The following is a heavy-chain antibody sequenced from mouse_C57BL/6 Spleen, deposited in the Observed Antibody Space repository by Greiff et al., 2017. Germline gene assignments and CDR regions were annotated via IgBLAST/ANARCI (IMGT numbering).Heavy chain of an antibody. D-gene: IGHD4-1*01. CDR2: ISSGGDYI. CDR3: TREDWDGYAMDY. Sequence: EVKVEESGEGLVKPGGSLKLSCAASGFTFSSYAMSWVRQTPEKRLEWVAYISSGGDYIYYADTVKGRFTISRDNARNTLYLQMSSLKSEDTAMYYCTREDWDGYAMDYWGQGTSVTVSS. CDR1: GFTFSSYA. J-gene: IGHJ4*01. V-gene: IGHV5-9-1*02.